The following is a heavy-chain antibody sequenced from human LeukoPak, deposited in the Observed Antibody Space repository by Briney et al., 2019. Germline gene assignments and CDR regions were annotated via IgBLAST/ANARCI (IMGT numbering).Heavy chain of an antibody. Sequence: SETLSLTCTVSGGSISSGSYYWSWIRQPAGKGLEWIGRIYTSGSTNYNPSLKSRVTISVDTSKNQFSLKLSSVTAADTAVYYCARSYSSSHYYYYMDVWGKGTTVTISS. CDR2: IYTSGST. V-gene: IGHV4-61*02. J-gene: IGHJ6*03. CDR3: ARSYSSSHYYYYMDV. D-gene: IGHD6-13*01. CDR1: GGSISSGSYY.